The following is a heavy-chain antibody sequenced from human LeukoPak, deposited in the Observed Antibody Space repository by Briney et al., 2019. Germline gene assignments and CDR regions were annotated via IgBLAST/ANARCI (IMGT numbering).Heavy chain of an antibody. J-gene: IGHJ4*02. Sequence: SETLSLTCAVYGGSFSGYYWSWIRQPPGKGLEWIGEINHSGSTNYNPSLKSRVTISVDTSKNQFSLKLSSVTAADTAVYYCASAFAFGLPSLIYWGQGTLVTVSS. CDR2: INHSGST. D-gene: IGHD3-16*01. V-gene: IGHV4-34*01. CDR3: ASAFAFGLPSLIY. CDR1: GGSFSGYY.